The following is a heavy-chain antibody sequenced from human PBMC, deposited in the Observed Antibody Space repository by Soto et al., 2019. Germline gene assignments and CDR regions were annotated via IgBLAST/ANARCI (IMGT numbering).Heavy chain of an antibody. V-gene: IGHV4-34*01. CDR2: INHSGST. Sequence: SETPSLTCAVYGGSFSGYYWSWIRQPPGKGLEWIGEINHSGSTNYNPSLKSRVTISVDTSKNQFSLKLSSVTAADTAVYYCARGRSLSKQLAQYDYYYYGRDVWGQGTTGTVS. D-gene: IGHD6-6*01. CDR1: GGSFSGYY. J-gene: IGHJ6*02. CDR3: ARGRSLSKQLAQYDYYYYGRDV.